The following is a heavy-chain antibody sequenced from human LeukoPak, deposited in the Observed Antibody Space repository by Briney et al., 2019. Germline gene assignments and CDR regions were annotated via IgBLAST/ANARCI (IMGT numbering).Heavy chain of an antibody. CDR1: GFTFRSYW. J-gene: IGHJ4*02. CDR3: ARDSCSGGSCYFGG. CDR2: IKQDGSEK. Sequence: GGSLRLSCAASGFTFRSYWMSWVRQAPGKGLEGVAYIKQDGSEKYFVDSVKGRFTISRDNAKNSLYLQMNSLRAEDTAVYYCARDSCSGGSCYFGGWGQGTLVTVSS. D-gene: IGHD2-15*01. V-gene: IGHV3-7*03.